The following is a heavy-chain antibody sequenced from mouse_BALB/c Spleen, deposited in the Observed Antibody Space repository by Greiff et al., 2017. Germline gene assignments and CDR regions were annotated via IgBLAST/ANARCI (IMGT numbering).Heavy chain of an antibody. J-gene: IGHJ3*01. V-gene: IGHV14-3*02. CDR1: GFNIKDTY. D-gene: IGHD1-1*01. CDR2: IDPANGNT. CDR3: ARENYYGSRGFAY. Sequence: EVQLQQSGAELVKPGASVKLSCTASGFNIKDTYMHWVKQRPEQGLEWIGRIDPANGNTKYDPKFQGKATITADTSSNTAYLQLSSLTSEDTAFYYCARENYYGSRGFAYWGQGTLVTVSA.